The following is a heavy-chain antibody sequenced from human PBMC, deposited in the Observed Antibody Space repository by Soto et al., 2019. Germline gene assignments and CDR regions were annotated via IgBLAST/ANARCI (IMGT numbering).Heavy chain of an antibody. CDR1: GFTFSSYW. CDR3: ARPGGAMVPRYYYYYYGMDV. J-gene: IGHJ6*02. Sequence: LRLSCAASGFTFSSYWMSWVRQAPGKGLEWVANIKQDGSEKYYVDSVKGRFTISRDNAKNSLYLQMNSLRAEDTAVYYCARPGGAMVPRYYYYYYGMDVWGQGTTVTVSS. V-gene: IGHV3-7*03. D-gene: IGHD3-16*01. CDR2: IKQDGSEK.